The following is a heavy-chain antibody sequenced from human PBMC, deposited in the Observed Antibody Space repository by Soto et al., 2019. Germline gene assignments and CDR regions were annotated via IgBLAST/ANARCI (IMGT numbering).Heavy chain of an antibody. Sequence: ASVKVSCKASGYTFTSYGISWVRQAPGQGLEWMGWISAYNGNTNYAQKLQGRVTMTTDTSTSTAYMELRSLRSDDTAVYYCARARAGKIIAAAGSRWFDPWGQGTLVTVSS. J-gene: IGHJ5*02. CDR1: GYTFTSYG. CDR3: ARARAGKIIAAAGSRWFDP. CDR2: ISAYNGNT. D-gene: IGHD6-6*01. V-gene: IGHV1-18*01.